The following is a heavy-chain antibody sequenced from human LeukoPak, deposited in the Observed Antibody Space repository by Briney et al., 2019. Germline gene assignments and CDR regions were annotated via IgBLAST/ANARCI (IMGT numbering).Heavy chain of an antibody. D-gene: IGHD2-15*01. CDR1: DGSINNDNYY. CDR2: IYSSGST. Sequence: SETLSLTCTVSDGSINNDNYYWVWIRQPPGKGLEWIGNIYSSGSTYYNPSLKSRVTISVDTSKNQFSLNLSSVTAADAAVYYCARQKNSPHCSGGTCYLDYWGQGTLVTVSS. V-gene: IGHV4-39*01. J-gene: IGHJ4*02. CDR3: ARQKNSPHCSGGTCYLDY.